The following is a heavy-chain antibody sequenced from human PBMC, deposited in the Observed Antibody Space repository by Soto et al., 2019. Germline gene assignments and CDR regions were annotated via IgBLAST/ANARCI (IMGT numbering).Heavy chain of an antibody. CDR2: ISYDGSNK. CDR1: GFTFSNYG. J-gene: IGHJ4*02. V-gene: IGHV3-30*18. CDR3: AKDHYGDLYYFDF. Sequence: GGSLRLSCAASGFTFSNYGMHWVRQAPGKGLEWVAVISYDGSNKYYTDSVKGRFTISRDNSRDTLHLQMNSLRAEDTAVYYCAKDHYGDLYYFDFWGQGTLVTVSS. D-gene: IGHD4-17*01.